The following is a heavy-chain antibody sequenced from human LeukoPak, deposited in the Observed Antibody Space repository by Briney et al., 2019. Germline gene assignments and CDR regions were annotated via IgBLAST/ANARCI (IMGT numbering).Heavy chain of an antibody. J-gene: IGHJ4*02. CDR3: AKDYRSGSYYNVVLCLAP. CDR2: ISYDGSNK. CDR1: GFTFSSYG. Sequence: GGSLRLSCAASGFTFSSYGMHWVRQAPGKGLEWVAVISYDGSNKYYADSVKGRFTISGDNSKNTLYLQMNSLRAEDTAVYYCAKDYRSGSYYNVVLCLAPGGRETLVTVSS. D-gene: IGHD3-10*01. V-gene: IGHV3-30*18.